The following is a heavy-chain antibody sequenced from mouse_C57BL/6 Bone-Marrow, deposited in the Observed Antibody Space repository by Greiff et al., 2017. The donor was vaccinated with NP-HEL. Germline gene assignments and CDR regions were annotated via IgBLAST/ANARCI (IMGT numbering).Heavy chain of an antibody. CDR2: LYPGSGST. V-gene: IGHV1-55*01. D-gene: IGHD1-1*01. Sequence: QVQLQQPGAELVKPGASVKMSCKASGYTFTSYWITWVKQRPGQGLEWIGDLYPGSGSTNYNEKFKSKATLTVDTSSSKAYMQLSSLTSEDSAVYDCAGGDYYGNAMDYWGQGTSVTVSS. CDR3: AGGDYYGNAMDY. CDR1: GYTFTSYW. J-gene: IGHJ4*01.